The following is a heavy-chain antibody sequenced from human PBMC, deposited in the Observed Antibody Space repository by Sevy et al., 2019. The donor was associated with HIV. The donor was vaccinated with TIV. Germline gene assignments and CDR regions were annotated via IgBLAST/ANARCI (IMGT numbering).Heavy chain of an antibody. V-gene: IGHV3-30*04. Sequence: GGSLRLSCAASGFTFSDYAMHWVRQAPGKGLEWVAVISHDGFNQYYADSVKGRLTISRDSSKTTLYLEMHSLRAEETALYYCARDRRTGYSSNWYRDFDYWDQGTLVTVSS. J-gene: IGHJ4*02. D-gene: IGHD6-13*01. CDR3: ARDRRTGYSSNWYRDFDY. CDR1: GFTFSDYA. CDR2: ISHDGFNQ.